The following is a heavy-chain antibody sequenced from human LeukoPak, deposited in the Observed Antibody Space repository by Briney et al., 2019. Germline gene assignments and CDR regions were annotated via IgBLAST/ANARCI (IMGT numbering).Heavy chain of an antibody. J-gene: IGHJ6*02. CDR2: FDPEDGET. D-gene: IGHD3-10*01. CDR3: ATDRRYYGSGSYGYGMDV. Sequence: ASVKVSCKVSRYTLTELSMHWVRQAPGKGLEWMGGFDPEDGETIYAQKFQGRVTMTEDTSTDTAYMELSSLRSEDTAVYYCATDRRYYGSGSYGYGMDVWGQGTTVTVSS. V-gene: IGHV1-24*01. CDR1: RYTLTELS.